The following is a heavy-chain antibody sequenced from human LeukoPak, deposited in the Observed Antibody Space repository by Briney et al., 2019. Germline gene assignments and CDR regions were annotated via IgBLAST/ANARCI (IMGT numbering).Heavy chain of an antibody. CDR3: ARRHYGLYYFDY. V-gene: IGHV4-39*01. CDR1: GGSISSSSYY. Sequence: SETLSLTCTVSGGSISSSSYYWGWIRQPPGKGLEWIGSIYYSGSTYYNPSLKSRVTISVDTSKNQFSLKLSSVTAADTAAYYCARRHYGLYYFDYWGQGTLVTVSS. D-gene: IGHD3-10*01. CDR2: IYYSGST. J-gene: IGHJ4*02.